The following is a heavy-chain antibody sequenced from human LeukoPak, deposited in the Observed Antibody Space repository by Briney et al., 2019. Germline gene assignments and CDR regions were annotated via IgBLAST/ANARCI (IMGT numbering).Heavy chain of an antibody. D-gene: IGHD2-2*01. CDR1: GGTFSSYA. J-gene: IGHJ4*02. V-gene: IGHV1-69*06. CDR2: IIPIFGTA. CDR3: ASGLGYCSSTSCYALGY. Sequence: SVKVSCKASGGTFSSYAISGVRQAPGQGLEWMGGIIPIFGTANYAQKFQGRVTITADKSTSTAYMELSSLRSEDTAVYYCASGLGYCSSTSCYALGYWGQGTLVTVSS.